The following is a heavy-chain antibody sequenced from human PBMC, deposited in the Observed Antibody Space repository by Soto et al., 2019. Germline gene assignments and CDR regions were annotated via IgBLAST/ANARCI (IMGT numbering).Heavy chain of an antibody. CDR1: GFTFSSYG. J-gene: IGHJ6*02. CDR3: AKDSSPGMDV. CDR2: ISYDGSNK. Sequence: GGSLRLSCAASGFTFSSYGMHWFRQAPGKGREGAAIISYDGSNKYYEASVKGRFTIPRDNSKKTLYLQMNSLRTEDTAVYYCAKDSSPGMDVWGQGTTVTVSS. V-gene: IGHV3-30*18.